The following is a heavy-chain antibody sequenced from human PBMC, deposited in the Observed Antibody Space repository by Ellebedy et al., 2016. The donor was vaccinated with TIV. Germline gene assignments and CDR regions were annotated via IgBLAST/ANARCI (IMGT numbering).Heavy chain of an antibody. CDR1: GFTFSNYA. Sequence: GESLKISXAASGFTFSNYAMHWVRQAPGKGLEWVARIWNDGSGKYYADSVKGRFTISRDNSKNTLYLQMNSLRAEDTAVYYCARGDSYGYRAYYFDYWGQGTLVTVSS. J-gene: IGHJ4*02. V-gene: IGHV3-30*02. CDR3: ARGDSYGYRAYYFDY. CDR2: IWNDGSGK. D-gene: IGHD5-18*01.